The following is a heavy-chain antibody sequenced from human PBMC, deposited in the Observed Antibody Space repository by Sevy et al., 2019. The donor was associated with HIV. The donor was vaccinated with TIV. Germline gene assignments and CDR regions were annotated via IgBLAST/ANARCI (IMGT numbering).Heavy chain of an antibody. Sequence: SETLSLTCTVSGDSISSNYWNWIRQPPGKGLEWIGYIYYSGSTNYNPSLKSRVTISVDTSKNQFSPRLSSVTAADTAVYYCARQSVTYDILTGWNYYGVDVWGQGTTVTVSS. CDR2: IYYSGST. CDR3: ARQSVTYDILTGWNYYGVDV. D-gene: IGHD3-9*01. CDR1: GDSISSNY. V-gene: IGHV4-59*08. J-gene: IGHJ6*02.